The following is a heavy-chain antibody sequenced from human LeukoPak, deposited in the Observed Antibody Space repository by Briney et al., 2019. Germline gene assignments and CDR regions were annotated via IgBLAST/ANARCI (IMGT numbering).Heavy chain of an antibody. CDR3: ASLFGEWEPPAGYMDV. CDR2: IYTSGST. V-gene: IGHV4-61*02. D-gene: IGHD3-10*02. J-gene: IGHJ6*03. CDR1: GGSISSGSYY. Sequence: SQTLSLTCTVSGGSISSGSYYWSWIRQPAGKGLEWIGRIYTSGSTNYNPSLKSRVTISVDTSKNQFSLKLSSVTAADTAVYYCASLFGEWEPPAGYMDVWGKGTTVTVSS.